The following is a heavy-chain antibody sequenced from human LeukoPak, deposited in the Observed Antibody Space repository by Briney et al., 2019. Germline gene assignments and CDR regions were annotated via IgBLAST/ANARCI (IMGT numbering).Heavy chain of an antibody. CDR2: IYPGDSDT. D-gene: IGHD3-22*01. V-gene: IGHV5-51*01. CDR1: GYSFTSYW. CDR3: ARRGDSSGLDYYGMDV. Sequence: GESLKISCKGSGYSFTSYWIGWVRQMPGKGLEWMGIIYPGDSDTRYSPSFQGQVTISADKSISTAYLQWSSLKASDTAMYYCARRGDSSGLDYYGMDVWGQGTAVTVSS. J-gene: IGHJ6*02.